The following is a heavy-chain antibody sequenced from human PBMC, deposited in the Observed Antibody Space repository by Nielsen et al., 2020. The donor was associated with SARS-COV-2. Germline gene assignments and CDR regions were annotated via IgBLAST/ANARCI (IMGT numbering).Heavy chain of an antibody. D-gene: IGHD3-3*01. J-gene: IGHJ6*03. CDR3: AGGAEFWSGTQKYYMDV. V-gene: IGHV3-74*01. CDR1: GFTFSSTW. Sequence: GESLKISCSASGFTFSSTWMDWVRQAPGQGLVWVSRINPSGSGTAYADSVKGRFAVSRDNAGNTVVLQIHSLRVEDTAVYYCAGGAEFWSGTQKYYMDVWGKGTTVTVSS. CDR2: INPSGSGT.